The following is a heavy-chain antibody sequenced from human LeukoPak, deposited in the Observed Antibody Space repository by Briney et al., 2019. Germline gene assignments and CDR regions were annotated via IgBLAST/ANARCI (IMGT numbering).Heavy chain of an antibody. J-gene: IGHJ4*02. V-gene: IGHV3-53*01. Sequence: GGSLRLSCAASGFSVNSNYMSWVRQAPGKGLEWVSAIYSGGSTYYADSVKGRFTISRDNSKNTLYLQMNSLRAEDTAVYYCARTPPYDSSGYYSSGYFDYWGQGTLVTVSS. CDR3: ARTPPYDSSGYYSSGYFDY. CDR1: GFSVNSNY. CDR2: IYSGGST. D-gene: IGHD3-22*01.